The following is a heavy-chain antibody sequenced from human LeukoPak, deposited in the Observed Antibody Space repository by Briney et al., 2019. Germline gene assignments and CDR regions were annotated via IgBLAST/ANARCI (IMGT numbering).Heavy chain of an antibody. V-gene: IGHV3-23*01. D-gene: IGHD6-19*01. CDR3: AKTSYSSGWPLDY. CDR2: ISGFGGST. CDR1: GFTFSGYA. Sequence: GGSLRLSCAASGFTFSGYAMSWVRQAPRQGLEWVSTISGFGGSTYYADSVKGRFTISRDNSKNTLYLQMNSLRAEDTAVYYCAKTSYSSGWPLDYWGQGTLVTVSS. J-gene: IGHJ4*02.